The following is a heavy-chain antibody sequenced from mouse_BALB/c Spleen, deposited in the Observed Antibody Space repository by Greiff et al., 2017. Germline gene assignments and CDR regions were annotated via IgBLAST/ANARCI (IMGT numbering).Heavy chain of an antibody. D-gene: IGHD2-3*01. CDR1: GYTFTSYW. Sequence: VQLQQSGAELAKPGASVKMSCKASGYTFTSYWMHWVKQRPGQGLEWIGYINPSTGYTEYNQKFKDKATLTADKSSSTAYMQLSSLTSEDSAVYYCARGGDGYYDYWGQGTTLTVSS. CDR2: INPSTGYT. J-gene: IGHJ2*01. V-gene: IGHV1-7*01. CDR3: ARGGDGYYDY.